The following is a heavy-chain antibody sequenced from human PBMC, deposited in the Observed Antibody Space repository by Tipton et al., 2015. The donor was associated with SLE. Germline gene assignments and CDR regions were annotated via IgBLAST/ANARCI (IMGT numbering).Heavy chain of an antibody. Sequence: TLSLTCSVSGGSISTTDHYWGWIRQPPGKGLEWIGSVFYSGNTYYNESLQSRVTISIDTSKNQFSLKLNSLTAADTAVYYCAREDSSSWFYTRFDPWGQGTLVTVSS. J-gene: IGHJ5*02. CDR3: AREDSSSWFYTRFDP. V-gene: IGHV4-39*07. CDR1: GGSISTTDHY. D-gene: IGHD2-2*02. CDR2: VFYSGNT.